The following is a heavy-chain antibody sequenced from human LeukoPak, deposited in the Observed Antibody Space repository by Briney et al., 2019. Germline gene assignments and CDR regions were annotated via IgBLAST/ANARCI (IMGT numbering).Heavy chain of an antibody. V-gene: IGHV3-9*01. CDR3: AKDIGQREYNWFDP. CDR2: ISWNSGSI. D-gene: IGHD1-1*01. J-gene: IGHJ5*02. Sequence: GGSLRLSCAASGFTFDDYAMHWVRQAPGKGLEWVSGISWNSGSIGYADSVKGRFTISRDNAKNSLYLQMNSLRAEDTALYYCAKDIGQREYNWFDPWGQGTLVTVSS. CDR1: GFTFDDYA.